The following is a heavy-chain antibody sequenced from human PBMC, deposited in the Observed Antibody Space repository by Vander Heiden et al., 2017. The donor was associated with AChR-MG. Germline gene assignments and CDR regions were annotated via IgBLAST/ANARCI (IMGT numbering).Heavy chain of an antibody. J-gene: IGHJ4*02. CDR2: ISYDGSNK. CDR1: GFTFSSYA. CDR3: ARDGGAAVLDY. Sequence: QVQLVESGGGVVQPGRSLRLYCAASGFTFSSYAMHWVRQAPGKGLEWVAVISYDGSNKYYADSVKGRFTISRDNSKNTLYLQMNSLRAEDTAVYYCARDGGAAVLDYWGQGTLVTVSS. V-gene: IGHV3-30-3*01. D-gene: IGHD3-16*01.